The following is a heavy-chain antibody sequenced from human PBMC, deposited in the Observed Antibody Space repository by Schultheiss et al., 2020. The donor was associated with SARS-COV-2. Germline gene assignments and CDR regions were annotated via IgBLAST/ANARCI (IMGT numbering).Heavy chain of an antibody. CDR2: INHSGST. V-gene: IGHV4-34*01. J-gene: IGHJ3*02. CDR3: ASPTTYYDFWSGYADAFDI. CDR1: GGSISSYY. Sequence: SETLSLTCTVSGGSISSYYWSWIRQPPGKGLEWIGEINHSGSTNYNPSLKSRVTISVDTSKNQFSLKLSSVTAADTAVYYCASPTTYYDFWSGYADAFDIWGQGTMVTVSS. D-gene: IGHD3-3*01.